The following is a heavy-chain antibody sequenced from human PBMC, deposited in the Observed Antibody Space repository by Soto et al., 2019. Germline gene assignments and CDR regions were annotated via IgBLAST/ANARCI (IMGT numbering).Heavy chain of an antibody. J-gene: IGHJ4*02. V-gene: IGHV4-59*01. CDR2: VFFSGST. CDR1: GGSINSAY. CDR3: ARGGPMYDWIY. D-gene: IGHD3-16*01. Sequence: QVQLQESGPGLVRPSETLSLTCTVSGGSINSAYWSWIRQSPGKGLEWIGYVFFSGSTNYNHSFKSRVTISVDTSKNQIFLRVTSVTAADSAVYYCARGGPMYDWIYWGQGTLVTVSS.